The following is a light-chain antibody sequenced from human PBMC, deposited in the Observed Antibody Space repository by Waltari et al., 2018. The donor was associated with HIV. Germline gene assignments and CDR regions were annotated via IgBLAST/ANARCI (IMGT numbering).Light chain of an antibody. CDR2: DVS. CDR3: CSYAGSYTLWV. CDR1: SSDVGGYNY. Sequence: QSALTQPRSVSGSPGQSVTISCPGTSSDVGGYNYFSWYQQHPGKAPKLMIYDVSKRPSGVPDRFSGSKSGNTASLTISGLQAEDEADYYCCSYAGSYTLWVFGGGTKLTVL. V-gene: IGLV2-11*01. J-gene: IGLJ3*02.